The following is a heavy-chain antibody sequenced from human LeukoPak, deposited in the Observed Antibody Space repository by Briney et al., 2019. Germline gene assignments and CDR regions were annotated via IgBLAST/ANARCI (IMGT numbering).Heavy chain of an antibody. D-gene: IGHD5-24*01. CDR1: GGSISSYY. V-gene: IGHV4-59*01. Sequence: SETLSLTCTVSGGSISSYYWSWIRQPPGKGLEWIGYIYYSGSTNYNPSLKSRVTISVDTSKNQFSLKLSSVTAADTAVYYCARGVEMATINYWGQGTLVTVSS. J-gene: IGHJ4*02. CDR3: ARGVEMATINY. CDR2: IYYSGST.